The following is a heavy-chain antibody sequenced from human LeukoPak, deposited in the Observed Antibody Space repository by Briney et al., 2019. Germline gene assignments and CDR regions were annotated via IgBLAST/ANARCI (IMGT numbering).Heavy chain of an antibody. CDR3: AKALAVAGTGRGFDY. D-gene: IGHD6-19*01. V-gene: IGHV3-23*01. CDR2: ISGSGGST. Sequence: GGSLRLSCAASGFTFTKYAMSWVRQAPGKGLEWVSAISGSGGSTYYADSVKGRFTISRDNSKNTLYLQMNSLRAEDTAVYYCAKALAVAGTGRGFDYWGQGTLVTVSS. J-gene: IGHJ4*02. CDR1: GFTFTKYA.